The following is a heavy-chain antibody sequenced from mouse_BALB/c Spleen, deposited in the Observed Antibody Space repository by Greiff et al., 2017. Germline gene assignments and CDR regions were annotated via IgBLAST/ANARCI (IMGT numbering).Heavy chain of an antibody. Sequence: DVHLVESGGGLVKPGGSLKLSCAASGFAFSSYDMSWVRQTPEKRLEWVAYISSGGGSTYYPDTVTGRFTISRDNAKNTLYLQMSSLKSEDTAMYYCASHRYYVFAYWGQGTLVTVSA. J-gene: IGHJ3*01. CDR3: ASHRYYVFAY. D-gene: IGHD1-1*01. CDR2: ISSGGGST. CDR1: GFAFSSYD. V-gene: IGHV5-12-1*01.